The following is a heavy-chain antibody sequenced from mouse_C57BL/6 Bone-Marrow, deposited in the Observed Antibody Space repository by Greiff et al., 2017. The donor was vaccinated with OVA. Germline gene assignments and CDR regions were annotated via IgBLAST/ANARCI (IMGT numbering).Heavy chain of an antibody. Sequence: VQLQQSGPELVKPGASVKISCKASGYTFTDYYMNWVKQSHGKSLEWIGDINPNNGGTSYNQKFKGKATLTVDKSSSTAYMELRSLTSEDSAVYYCAREVTGTMDYWGQGTSVTVSS. CDR3: AREVTGTMDY. CDR2: INPNNGGT. V-gene: IGHV1-26*01. D-gene: IGHD4-1*01. CDR1: GYTFTDYY. J-gene: IGHJ4*01.